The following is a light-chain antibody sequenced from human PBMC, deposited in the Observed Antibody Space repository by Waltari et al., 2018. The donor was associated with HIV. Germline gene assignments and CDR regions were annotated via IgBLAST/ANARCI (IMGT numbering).Light chain of an antibody. CDR3: FSTDSSGNPL. V-gene: IGLV3-10*01. CDR1: VLPKKY. J-gene: IGLJ2*01. CDR2: EDN. Sequence: SYDLPQPPSVSVSPGQPPRTTCSGAVLPKKYPYWYQQKSGQAPVLVIYEDNKRPSGIPERFSASSSGTMATLTISGAQVEDEADYYCFSTDSSGNPLFGGGTKLTVL.